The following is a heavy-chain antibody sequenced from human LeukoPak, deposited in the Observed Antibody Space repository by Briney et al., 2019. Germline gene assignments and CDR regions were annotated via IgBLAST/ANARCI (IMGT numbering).Heavy chain of an antibody. D-gene: IGHD3-9*01. Sequence: GGSLRLSCAASGFTFSSYAMSWVRQAPGKGLEWVAVIWYDGSNKYYADSVKGRFTISRDNSKNTLYLQMDSLRAEDTAVYYCARDGGSYYDILTGYYPPFDYWGQGTLVTVSS. CDR1: GFTFSSYA. J-gene: IGHJ4*02. V-gene: IGHV3-33*08. CDR3: ARDGGSYYDILTGYYPPFDY. CDR2: IWYDGSNK.